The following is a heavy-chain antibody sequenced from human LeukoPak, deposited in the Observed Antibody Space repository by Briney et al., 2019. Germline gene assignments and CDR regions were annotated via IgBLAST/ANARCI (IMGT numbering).Heavy chain of an antibody. D-gene: IGHD2-2*01. Sequence: GGSLRLSCAASGFTFSSYGMHWVRQAPGKGLEWVAFIRYDGSNKYYADSVKGRFTISRDNSKNTLYLQMNSLRAEDTAVYYCAKDRDIVVVPAAIHFDYWGQGTLVTVSS. CDR3: AKDRDIVVVPAAIHFDY. V-gene: IGHV3-30*02. CDR2: IRYDGSNK. J-gene: IGHJ4*02. CDR1: GFTFSSYG.